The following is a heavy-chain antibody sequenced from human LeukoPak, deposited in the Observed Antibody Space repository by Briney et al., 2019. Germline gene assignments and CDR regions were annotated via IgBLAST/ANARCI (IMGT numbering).Heavy chain of an antibody. Sequence: ASVKVSCKASGYTFTGYYMHWVRQAPGQGLEWMGWINPNSGGTNYAQKLQSRVTMTRDTSISTAYMELSRLRSDDTAVYYCARDGYDILTGYYFDYWGQGTLVTVSS. CDR3: ARDGYDILTGYYFDY. V-gene: IGHV1-2*02. D-gene: IGHD3-9*01. CDR1: GYTFTGYY. J-gene: IGHJ4*02. CDR2: INPNSGGT.